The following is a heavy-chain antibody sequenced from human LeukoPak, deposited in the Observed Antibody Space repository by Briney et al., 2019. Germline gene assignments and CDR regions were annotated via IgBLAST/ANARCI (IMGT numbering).Heavy chain of an antibody. D-gene: IGHD6-13*01. CDR2: INPKGGAA. J-gene: IGHJ4*02. V-gene: IGHV1-2*02. CDR1: GYIFSDYY. Sequence: ASVKVSCKASGYIFSDYYMHWVRQAPGQGLEWLGWINPKGGAADYAQQFRGRVTMTMDTSINTDYMEMKRVTSDDTAVYYCARGAEAETSPLDFWGQGTLVIVS. CDR3: ARGAEAETSPLDF.